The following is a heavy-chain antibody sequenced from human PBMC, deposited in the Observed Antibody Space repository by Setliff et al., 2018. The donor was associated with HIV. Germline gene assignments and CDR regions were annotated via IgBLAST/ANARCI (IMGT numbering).Heavy chain of an antibody. V-gene: IGHV4-4*07. D-gene: IGHD2-2*01. CDR2: IYNSGSS. Sequence: PSETLSLTCTVSGGSISGTYYWNWIRQPAGKGLEWVGRIYNSGSSNANPSLKSRVTMSVDTSRNQFSLTLKSVTAADTAVYYCARADCTSTSCFFGLGGGFFDSWGRGALVTVSS. J-gene: IGHJ4*02. CDR1: GGSISGTYY. CDR3: ARADCTSTSCFFGLGGGFFDS.